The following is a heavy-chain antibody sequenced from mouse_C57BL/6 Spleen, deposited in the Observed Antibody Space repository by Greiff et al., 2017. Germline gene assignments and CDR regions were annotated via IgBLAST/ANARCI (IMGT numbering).Heavy chain of an antibody. V-gene: IGHV1-53*01. D-gene: IGHD2-5*01. CDR3: ARCDYSNFDYYAMDY. CDR1: GYTFTSYW. Sequence: QVQLQQPGTELVKPGASVKLSCKASGYTFTSYWMHWVKQRPGQGLEWIGNINPSNGGTNYNEKFKSKATLTVDKSSSTAYMQLSSLTSEDSAVYYGARCDYSNFDYYAMDYWGQGTSVTVSS. J-gene: IGHJ4*01. CDR2: INPSNGGT.